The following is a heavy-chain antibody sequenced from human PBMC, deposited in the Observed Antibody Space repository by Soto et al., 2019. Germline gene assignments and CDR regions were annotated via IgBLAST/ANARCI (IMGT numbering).Heavy chain of an antibody. Sequence: ASVKVSCKASGYTFTGYYMHWVRQAPGQGLEWMGWINPNSGGTNYAQKFQGWVTMTRDTSISTAYMELSRLRSDDTAVYYCARANDYGDYGVWGMDVWGQGTTVTVSS. D-gene: IGHD4-17*01. J-gene: IGHJ6*02. CDR2: INPNSGGT. V-gene: IGHV1-2*04. CDR3: ARANDYGDYGVWGMDV. CDR1: GYTFTGYY.